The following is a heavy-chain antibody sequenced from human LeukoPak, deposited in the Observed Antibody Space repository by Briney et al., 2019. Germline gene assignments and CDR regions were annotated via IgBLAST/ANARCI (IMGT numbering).Heavy chain of an antibody. CDR2: ISRSSSYI. Sequence: GGSLRLSCAASGFTFSSYSMNWVRQAPGKGLEWVSSISRSSSYIYYADSVKGRFTISRDNAKNSLYLQMNSLRAEDTAVYYCARALTTYCSGGSCYSEPINWFDPWGQGTLVTVSS. CDR1: GFTFSSYS. J-gene: IGHJ5*02. V-gene: IGHV3-21*01. D-gene: IGHD2-15*01. CDR3: ARALTTYCSGGSCYSEPINWFDP.